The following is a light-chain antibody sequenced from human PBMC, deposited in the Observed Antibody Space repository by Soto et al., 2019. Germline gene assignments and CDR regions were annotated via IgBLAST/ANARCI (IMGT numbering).Light chain of an antibody. V-gene: IGKV3D-15*01. Sequence: EVELTQSPDILSVSPGETATLSCRASQSVSISLAWYQHKPGQAPRLLIHGASTRASGIPPKFSGSGSGTEFTLTISSLQSEDYAVYFCQQYHVWPKWTFGQGTKVDIK. CDR2: GAS. CDR3: QQYHVWPKWT. CDR1: QSVSIS. J-gene: IGKJ1*01.